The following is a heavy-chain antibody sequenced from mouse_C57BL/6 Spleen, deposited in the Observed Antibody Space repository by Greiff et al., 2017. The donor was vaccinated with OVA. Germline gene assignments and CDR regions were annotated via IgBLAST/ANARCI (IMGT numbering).Heavy chain of an antibody. CDR3: AGYDGYSWFAY. CDR1: GYTFTSYW. J-gene: IGHJ3*01. D-gene: IGHD2-3*01. V-gene: IGHV1-64*01. Sequence: VQLQQPGAELVKPGASVKLSCKASGYTFTSYWMHWVKQRPGQGLEWIGMIHPNSGSTNYNEKFKSKATLTVDKSSSTAYMQLSSLTSEDSAVYYCAGYDGYSWFAYWGQGTLVTVSA. CDR2: IHPNSGST.